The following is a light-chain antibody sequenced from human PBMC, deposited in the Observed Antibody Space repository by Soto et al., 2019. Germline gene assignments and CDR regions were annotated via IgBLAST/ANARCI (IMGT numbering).Light chain of an antibody. V-gene: IGLV1-40*01. CDR1: SFNIGAGYD. CDR2: NNI. J-gene: IGLJ2*01. Sequence: QSVLTQPPSVSGAPGQRVTISCTGSSFNIGAGYDVHWYQQLPGTAPKLLIYNNINRPSGVPDRFSGSKSGTSASLAITGLQPEDEADYYCLSYDTMLSGTGVFGGGTKLTVL. CDR3: LSYDTMLSGTGV.